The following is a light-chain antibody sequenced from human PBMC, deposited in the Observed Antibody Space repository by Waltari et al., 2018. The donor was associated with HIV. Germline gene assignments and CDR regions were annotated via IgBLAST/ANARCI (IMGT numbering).Light chain of an antibody. J-gene: IGLJ2*01. CDR3: GSYAGSSTLV. CDR2: DVS. Sequence: QSVLTQPASASGPPGPSNTISCTGTSSDVGGYYYVPRHKQPPDQAPKQMIYDVSTRPSGGSIRGSGPKSSNTASLTGAGLQAEDEADYYCGSYAGSSTLVFGGGTKLTVL. CDR1: SSDVGGYYY. V-gene: IGLV2-23*02.